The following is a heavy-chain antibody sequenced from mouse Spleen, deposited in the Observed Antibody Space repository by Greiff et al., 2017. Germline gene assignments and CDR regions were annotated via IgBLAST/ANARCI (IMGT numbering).Heavy chain of an antibody. CDR1: GFTFSDYY. J-gene: IGHJ2*01. D-gene: IGHD4-1*02. CDR3: ARDALSTAYFDY. V-gene: IGHV5-16*01. Sequence: EVKVVESEGGLVQPGSSMKLSCTASGFTFSDYYMAWVRQVPEKGLEWVANINYDGSSTYYLDSLKSRFIISRDNAKNILYLQMSSLKSEDTATYYCARDALSTAYFDYWGQGTTLTVSS. CDR2: INYDGSST.